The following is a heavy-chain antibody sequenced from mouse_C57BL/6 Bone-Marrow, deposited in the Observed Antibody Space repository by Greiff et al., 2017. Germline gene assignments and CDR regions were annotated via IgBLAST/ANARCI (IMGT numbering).Heavy chain of an antibody. CDR3: AREHTYYGYDGGYFDV. V-gene: IGHV1-69*01. Sequence: LQQPGAELVMPGASVKLSCKASGYTFTSYWMHWVKQRPGQGLEWIGEIDPSDSYTSYNQKFKGKSTLTVDKSSSTAYMQLSSLTSEDTAVYYCAREHTYYGYDGGYFDVWGTGTTVTVSS. J-gene: IGHJ1*03. CDR2: IDPSDSYT. CDR1: GYTFTSYW. D-gene: IGHD2-9*01.